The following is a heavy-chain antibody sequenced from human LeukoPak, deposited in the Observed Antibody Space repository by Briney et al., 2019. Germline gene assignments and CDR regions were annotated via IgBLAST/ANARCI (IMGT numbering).Heavy chain of an antibody. CDR3: ARDLASGYQLLFGDYLRHVH. J-gene: IGHJ4*02. Sequence: GGPLRLSCAASGFTFSSYWMSWVRQAPGKGLEWVANIKQDGSEKYYVDSVKGRFTISRDNAKNSLYLQMNSLRAEDTAVYYCARDLASGYQLLFGDYLRHVHWGQGTLVTASS. CDR2: IKQDGSEK. CDR1: GFTFSSYW. V-gene: IGHV3-7*01. D-gene: IGHD2-2*01.